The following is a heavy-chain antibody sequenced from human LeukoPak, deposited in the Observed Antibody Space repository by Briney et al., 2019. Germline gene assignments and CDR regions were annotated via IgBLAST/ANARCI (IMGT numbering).Heavy chain of an antibody. CDR2: ISYDGSNK. CDR1: GFTFSSYA. D-gene: IGHD6-19*01. Sequence: GGSLRLSCAASGFTFSSYAMHWVRQAPGKGLEWVAVISYDGSNKYYADSVKGRFTISRDNSKNTLYLQMNSLRAEDTAVYYCGRNPGGYNSGWYVDNWGRGTLVTVSS. CDR3: GRNPGGYNSGWYVDN. J-gene: IGHJ4*02. V-gene: IGHV3-30*04.